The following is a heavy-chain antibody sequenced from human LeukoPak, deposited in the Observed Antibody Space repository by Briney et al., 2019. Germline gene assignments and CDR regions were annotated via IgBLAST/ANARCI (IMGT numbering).Heavy chain of an antibody. J-gene: IGHJ4*02. CDR1: GYTLTELS. V-gene: IGHV1-24*01. CDR2: FDPEDGET. Sequence: ASVKVSCKVSGYTLTELSMHWVRQAPGKGLEWMGGFDPEDGETIYAQKFQGRVTMTEDTSTDTAYMELSSLRSEDTAVYYCARDSSSSFSRAFDYWGQGTLVTVSS. CDR3: ARDSSSSFSRAFDY. D-gene: IGHD2-2*01.